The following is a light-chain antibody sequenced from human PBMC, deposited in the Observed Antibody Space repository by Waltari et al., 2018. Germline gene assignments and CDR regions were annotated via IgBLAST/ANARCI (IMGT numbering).Light chain of an antibody. Sequence: EIVLTQSPGTLSLSPGEGASLSCRASQSVHTYYLAWYQQKPGQAPRLLIYSTSTRATGIPDRFSGSGSGTDFTLTVSRLEPEDFAVYYCQQYSSSSPWTFGQGTNVE. V-gene: IGKV3-20*01. CDR3: QQYSSSSPWT. CDR2: STS. CDR1: QSVHTYY. J-gene: IGKJ1*01.